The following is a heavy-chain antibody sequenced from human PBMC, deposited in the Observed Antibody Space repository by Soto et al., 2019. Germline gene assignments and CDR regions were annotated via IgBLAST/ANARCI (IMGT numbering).Heavy chain of an antibody. V-gene: IGHV5-51*01. CDR1: GYSFTSYW. D-gene: IGHD2-15*01. CDR3: ARAHREGGGNQDSPSRHFDY. J-gene: IGHJ4*02. CDR2: IYPGDSDT. Sequence: GESLKISCKGSGYSFTSYWIGWVRQMPGKGLEWMGIIYPGDSDTRYSPSFQGQVTISADKSISTAYLQWSSLKASDTAMYYCARAHREGGGNQDSPSRHFDYWGQGTLVTVSS.